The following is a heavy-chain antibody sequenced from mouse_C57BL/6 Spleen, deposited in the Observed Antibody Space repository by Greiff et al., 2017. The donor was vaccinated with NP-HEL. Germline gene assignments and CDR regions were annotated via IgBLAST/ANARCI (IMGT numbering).Heavy chain of an antibody. CDR3: ARWDDGDYFDY. CDR2: IYPGDGDT. J-gene: IGHJ2*01. Sequence: VQLQQSGPELVKPGASVKISCKASGYAFSSSWMNWVKQRPGKGLEWIGRIYPGDGDTNYNGKFKGKATLTADKSSSTAYMQLSSLTSEDSAVYFCARWDDGDYFDYWGQGTTLTVSS. V-gene: IGHV1-82*01. D-gene: IGHD2-3*01. CDR1: GYAFSSSW.